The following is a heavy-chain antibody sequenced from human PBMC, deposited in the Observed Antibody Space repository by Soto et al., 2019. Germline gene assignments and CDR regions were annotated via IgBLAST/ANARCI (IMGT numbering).Heavy chain of an antibody. CDR2: INHSGST. J-gene: IGHJ6*02. D-gene: IGHD6-13*01. CDR1: GGSFSGYY. CDR3: ARAPYSSSWFNFYYGMDV. V-gene: IGHV4-34*01. Sequence: QVQLQQWGAGLLKPSETLSLTCAVYGGSFSGYYWSWIRQPPGKGLEWIGEINHSGSTNYNPSLKSRVTISVDTSKNPFALTLSSVTAADTAVYYCARAPYSSSWFNFYYGMDVWGQGTTFTVSS.